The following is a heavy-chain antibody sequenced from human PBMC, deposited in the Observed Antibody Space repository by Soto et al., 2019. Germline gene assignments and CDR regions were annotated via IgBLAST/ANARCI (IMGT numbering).Heavy chain of an antibody. CDR3: AKDPWDDFWSGLNWFDP. CDR1: GFTFSSYA. Sequence: PGGSLRLSCAASGFTFSSYAMSWVRQAPGNGLEWVSAISGSGGSTYYADSVKGRFTISRDNSKNTLYLQMNSLRAEDTAVYYCAKDPWDDFWSGLNWFDPWGQGTLVTVSS. V-gene: IGHV3-23*01. CDR2: ISGSGGST. J-gene: IGHJ5*02. D-gene: IGHD3-3*01.